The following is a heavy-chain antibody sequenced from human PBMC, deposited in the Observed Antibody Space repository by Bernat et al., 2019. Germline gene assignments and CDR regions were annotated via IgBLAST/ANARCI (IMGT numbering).Heavy chain of an antibody. CDR2: ISGSGGST. CDR1: GFTFSTYG. CDR3: AKGVLSGSYYLYYCDY. Sequence: EVQLLESGGGLVQPGGSLRLSRAASGFTFSTYGMSWVRQVPGKGLEWVSAISGSGGSTYYADSVKGRFTISRDNSKNTLYLQMNSLRAEDTAVYYCAKGVLSGSYYLYYCDYWGQGTLVTVSS. V-gene: IGHV3-23*01. D-gene: IGHD3-10*01. J-gene: IGHJ4*02.